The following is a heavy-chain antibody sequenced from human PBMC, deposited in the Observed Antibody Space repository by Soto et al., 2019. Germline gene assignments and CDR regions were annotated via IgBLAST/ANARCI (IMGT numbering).Heavy chain of an antibody. CDR3: AKGSSGWYERFDY. CDR2: ISGSGGST. J-gene: IGHJ4*02. Sequence: EVPLLESGGGLVQPGGSLRLSCAASGFTFSSYAMSRVRQAPGKGLEWVSAISGSGGSTYYADSVKGRFTISRDNSKNTLYLQMNSLRAEDTAVYYCAKGSSGWYERFDYWGQGTLVTVSS. D-gene: IGHD6-19*01. V-gene: IGHV3-23*01. CDR1: GFTFSSYA.